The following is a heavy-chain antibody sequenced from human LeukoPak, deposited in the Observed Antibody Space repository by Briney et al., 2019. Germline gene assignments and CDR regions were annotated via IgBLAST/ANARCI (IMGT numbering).Heavy chain of an antibody. CDR3: ARECGSYFSDAFDI. D-gene: IGHD1-26*01. V-gene: IGHV1-2*02. CDR1: GYTFTGYY. J-gene: IGHJ3*02. CDR2: INPNSGGT. Sequence: GASVKVSCKASGYTFTGYYMHWVRQAPGQGLEWMGWINPNSGGTNYAQKFQGRVTMTRDTSISTAYMELSMLRSDDAAVYYCARECGSYFSDAFDIWGQGTMVTVSS.